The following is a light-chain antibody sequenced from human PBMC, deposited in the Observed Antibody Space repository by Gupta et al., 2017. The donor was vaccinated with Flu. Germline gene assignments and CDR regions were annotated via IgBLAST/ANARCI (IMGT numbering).Light chain of an antibody. CDR2: DFS. J-gene: IGLJ1*01. V-gene: IGLV1-44*01. CDR3: AVWDDSLSGHYV. Sequence: QSALTQPPSASGTPGQRVTLSCSGSSSNIGSYTVDWYQQLPGTAPKLLIYDFSQRPSGVPDRFSGSKSGNSASLAISGLQSEDEADYDCAVWDDSLSGHYVFGSGTKVTVL. CDR1: SSNIGSYT.